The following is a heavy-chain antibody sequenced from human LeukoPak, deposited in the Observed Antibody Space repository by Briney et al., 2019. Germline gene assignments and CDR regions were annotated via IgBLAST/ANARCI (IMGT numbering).Heavy chain of an antibody. D-gene: IGHD6-13*01. V-gene: IGHV3-21*04. CDR3: ARGGTEYSSSWHYYFDY. Sequence: GGSLRLSCAASGFSFSSYRMNWVRQAPGKGLEWVSSVSNSGDYIHYADSVKGRFTISRDNSKNTLYLQMNSLRAEDTAVYYCARGGTEYSSSWHYYFDYWGQGTLVTVSS. J-gene: IGHJ4*02. CDR2: VSNSGDYI. CDR1: GFSFSSYR.